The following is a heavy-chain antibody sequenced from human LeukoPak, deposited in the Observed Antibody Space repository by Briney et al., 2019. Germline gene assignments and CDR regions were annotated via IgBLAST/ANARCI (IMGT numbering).Heavy chain of an antibody. J-gene: IGHJ4*02. CDR3: ARTPRVRGVFNPFDY. Sequence: GGSLRLSCAASGFTFRNAWMNWVRQAPGKGLEWVGRTRNKANNYTTEYAASVKGRFTISRDDSRNSLYLQMNGLKTEDTAVYYCARTPRVRGVFNPFDYWGQGTLVTVSS. CDR2: TRNKANNYTT. D-gene: IGHD3-10*01. CDR1: GFTFRNAW. V-gene: IGHV3-72*01.